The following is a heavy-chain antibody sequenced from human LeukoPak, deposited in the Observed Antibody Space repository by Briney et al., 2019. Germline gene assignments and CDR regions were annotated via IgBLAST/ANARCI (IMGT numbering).Heavy chain of an antibody. D-gene: IGHD6-13*01. CDR1: GFTVSNKY. Sequence: PGGSLRLSCAASGFTVSNKYMTWVRQVPGKGLEWVSVIYSDGSTYYADSVKGRFTISRDNSKNTLYLQMNSLRAEDTAVYYCARHPQSSQQLVSYWGQGTLVTVSS. V-gene: IGHV3-53*01. CDR3: ARHPQSSQQLVSY. CDR2: IYSDGST. J-gene: IGHJ4*02.